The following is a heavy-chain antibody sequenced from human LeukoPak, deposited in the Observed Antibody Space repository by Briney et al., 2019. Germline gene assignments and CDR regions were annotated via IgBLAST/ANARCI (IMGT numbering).Heavy chain of an antibody. Sequence: GGSLRLSCAASGFTLTNYGMHWIRQAPGKGLEGVAAIWHDGSRKYYAESVKGRFTISRDNARNTVYVQTNSLRAEDTAVYYCARDEGDSSGYYPGLWGQGTLVTVSS. D-gene: IGHD3-22*01. V-gene: IGHV3-33*01. J-gene: IGHJ1*01. CDR1: GFTLTNYG. CDR2: IWHDGSRK. CDR3: ARDEGDSSGYYPGL.